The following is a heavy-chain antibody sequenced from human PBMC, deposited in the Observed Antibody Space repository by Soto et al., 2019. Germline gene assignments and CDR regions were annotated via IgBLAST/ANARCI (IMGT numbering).Heavy chain of an antibody. V-gene: IGHV3-48*02. J-gene: IGHJ6*02. CDR1: GFTFSSYA. D-gene: IGHD3-22*01. Sequence: GGSLRLSCAASGFTFSSYAMSWVRQAPGKGLEWVSAISSSSSTIYYADSVKGRFTISRDNAKNSLYLQMNSLRDEDTAVYYCAREEYYYDSSGYYRLYYYYGMDVWGQGTTVTVSS. CDR3: AREEYYYDSSGYYRLYYYYGMDV. CDR2: ISSSSSTI.